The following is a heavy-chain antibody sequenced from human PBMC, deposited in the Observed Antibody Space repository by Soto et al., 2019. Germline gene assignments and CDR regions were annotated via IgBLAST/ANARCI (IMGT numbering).Heavy chain of an antibody. D-gene: IGHD1-1*01. J-gene: IGHJ4*02. Sequence: SETLSLTCTVSGGSISSGGYYWSWIRQHPGKGLEWIGYIYYSGSTYYNPSLKSRVTISVDTSKNQFSLKLSSVTAADTAVYYCARTTADPVPLDYWGQGTLVTVSS. CDR1: GGSISSGGYY. V-gene: IGHV4-31*03. CDR3: ARTTADPVPLDY. CDR2: IYYSGST.